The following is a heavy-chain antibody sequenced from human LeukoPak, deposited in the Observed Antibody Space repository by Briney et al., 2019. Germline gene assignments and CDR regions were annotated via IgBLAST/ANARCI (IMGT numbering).Heavy chain of an antibody. CDR1: GGSFSGYY. CDR2: INHSGST. D-gene: IGHD5-12*01. CDR3: ARRRVATRNWFDP. J-gene: IGHJ5*02. Sequence: PSETLSLTCAVYGGSFSGYYWSWIRQPPGKGLEWIGEINHSGSTNYNPSLKSRVTISVDTSKNQFSLKLSSGTAADTAVYYCARRRVATRNWFDPCGQGTLVTVSS. V-gene: IGHV4-34*01.